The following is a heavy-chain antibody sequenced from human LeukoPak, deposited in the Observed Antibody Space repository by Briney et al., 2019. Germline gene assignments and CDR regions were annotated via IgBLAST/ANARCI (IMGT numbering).Heavy chain of an antibody. CDR3: ARDSSGYYGFDY. D-gene: IGHD3-22*01. V-gene: IGHV2-5*02. J-gene: IGHJ4*02. Sequence: SGPTLVNPTQTLTLTCAFSGFSLTTSGVGVGWIRQPPGKAMEWLALIYWDDDRRYSPSLKSRLTVTKDTSKNQVVLTMTNMDPVDTATYFCARDSSGYYGFDYWGQGTLVTVSS. CDR1: GFSLTTSGVG. CDR2: IYWDDDR.